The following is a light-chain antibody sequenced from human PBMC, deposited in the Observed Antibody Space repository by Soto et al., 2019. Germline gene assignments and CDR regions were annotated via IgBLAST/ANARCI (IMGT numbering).Light chain of an antibody. Sequence: QLVLTQPPSASETPGQRVTISCSGGSSNIGSNTVNWYQQVPGTAPKLLVYSNNQRPSGVPDRFSGSKSGTSASLAISGLQSDDEADYFCASWDDKMSALLFGGGTKLTVL. J-gene: IGLJ2*01. CDR3: ASWDDKMSALL. V-gene: IGLV1-44*01. CDR1: SSNIGSNT. CDR2: SNN.